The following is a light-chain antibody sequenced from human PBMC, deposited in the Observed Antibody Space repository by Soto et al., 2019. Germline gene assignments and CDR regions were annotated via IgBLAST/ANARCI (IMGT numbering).Light chain of an antibody. CDR1: QSVKNY. V-gene: IGKV3-11*01. Sequence: EIVLTQSPATLSLSPGERATLSCRASQSVKNYLAWYQQKPGQAPRLLIYDASTRATGIPARFSGSGSGTDFTLTISSLEPEDYAGYYCQQRSNWPPVTFGEGTKVEIK. CDR2: DAS. CDR3: QQRSNWPPVT. J-gene: IGKJ4*01.